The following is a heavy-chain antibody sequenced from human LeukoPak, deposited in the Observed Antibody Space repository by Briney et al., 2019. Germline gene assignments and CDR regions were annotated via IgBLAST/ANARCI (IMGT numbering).Heavy chain of an antibody. J-gene: IGHJ6*02. CDR2: MNRDGSEK. CDR3: ARDGGIIRFGGQDV. Sequence: PGGSLRLSCAASGFTFSNSAMSWVRQAPGKGLEWVANMNRDGSEKNYVDSIKGRFTISRDNAANSLYLQMNSLRVEDTAVYYCARDGGIIRFGGQDVWGQGTTVIVS. V-gene: IGHV3-7*01. D-gene: IGHD3-16*01. CDR1: GFTFSNSA.